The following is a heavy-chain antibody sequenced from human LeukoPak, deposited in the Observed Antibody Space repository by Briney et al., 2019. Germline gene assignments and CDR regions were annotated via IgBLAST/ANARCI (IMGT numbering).Heavy chain of an antibody. CDR2: IYSSGST. V-gene: IGHV4-39*01. CDR1: GGSISSSSYY. CDR3: ARVVRPPYFDY. D-gene: IGHD2-15*01. J-gene: IGHJ4*02. Sequence: SETLSLTCTVSGGSISSSSYYWGWIRQPPGKGLEWIGSIYSSGSTYYNPSLKSRVTISVDTSKNQFSLKLSSVTAADTAVYYCARVVRPPYFDYWGQGTLVTVSS.